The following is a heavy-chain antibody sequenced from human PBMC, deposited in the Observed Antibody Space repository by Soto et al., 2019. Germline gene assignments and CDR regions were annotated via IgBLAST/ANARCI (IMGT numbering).Heavy chain of an antibody. CDR3: ARGAPRGYSNPLDGGAFDI. Sequence: GGSLRLSCAASGFTFSSYSMNWVRQAPGKGLEWVSYISSSSSTIYYADSVKGRFTISRDNAKNSLYLQMNSLRDEDTAVYYCARGAPRGYSNPLDGGAFDIWGQGTMVTVSS. D-gene: IGHD4-4*01. CDR2: ISSSSSTI. CDR1: GFTFSSYS. V-gene: IGHV3-48*02. J-gene: IGHJ3*02.